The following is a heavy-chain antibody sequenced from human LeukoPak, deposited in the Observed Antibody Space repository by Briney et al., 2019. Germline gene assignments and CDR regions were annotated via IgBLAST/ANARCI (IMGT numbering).Heavy chain of an antibody. D-gene: IGHD6-13*01. CDR3: ARRPIAAAGNSLDY. CDR2: ISSSSSYI. CDR1: GFTFSSYS. J-gene: IGHJ4*02. V-gene: IGHV3-21*01. Sequence: GGSLRLSCAASGFTFSSYSMNWVRQAPGKGLEWVSSISSSSSYIYYADSVKGRFTISRDNAKNSLYLQMNSLRAEDTAVYYCARRPIAAAGNSLDYWGQGTLVTASS.